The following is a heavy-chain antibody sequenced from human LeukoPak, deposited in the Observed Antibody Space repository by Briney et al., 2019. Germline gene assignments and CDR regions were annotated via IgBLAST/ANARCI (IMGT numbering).Heavy chain of an antibody. D-gene: IGHD3-22*01. V-gene: IGHV6-1*01. CDR3: ARGTYDTHGYFSYYFDY. J-gene: IGHJ4*02. Sequence: SQTLSLTCDISGDSVSNNWATWNWIRQSPSGGLEWLGRTFYRTQWYSDSAVSVKSRITINPDTSKNAFPLHLNSVTPEDTAVYYCARGTYDTHGYFSYYFDYWGQGTLVTVSS. CDR1: GDSVSNNWAT. CDR2: TFYRTQWYS.